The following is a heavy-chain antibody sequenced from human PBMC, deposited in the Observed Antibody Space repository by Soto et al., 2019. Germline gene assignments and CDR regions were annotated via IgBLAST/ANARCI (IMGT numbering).Heavy chain of an antibody. CDR2: ISSSGSIT. Sequence: PGGSLRLSCAVSAVTFSAYEMTWVRQAPGKGLEWISYISSSGSITYYADSVKGRFTISRDNAKNSLFLQMNGLRAEDTAVYYCASLWFPQFKLFDYWGQGTLVTVSS. CDR3: ASLWFPQFKLFDY. D-gene: IGHD3-10*01. V-gene: IGHV3-48*03. CDR1: AVTFSAYE. J-gene: IGHJ4*02.